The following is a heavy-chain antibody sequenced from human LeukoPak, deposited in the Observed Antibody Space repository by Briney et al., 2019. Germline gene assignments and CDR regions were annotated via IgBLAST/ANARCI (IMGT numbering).Heavy chain of an antibody. J-gene: IGHJ3*01. D-gene: IGHD1-1*01. CDR3: AKDRDITEWYKDAFDV. V-gene: IGHV3-23*01. CDR1: GFTFSNYA. CDR2: ITRSGDGP. Sequence: GGSLRLSCAASGFTFSNYAMSWARQAPGQGLEWVSAITRSGDGPYYADSVKGRFTISRDNSRNTLFLQMSSLRAEDTAIYYCAKDRDITEWYKDAFDVWGQGTMVTVSS.